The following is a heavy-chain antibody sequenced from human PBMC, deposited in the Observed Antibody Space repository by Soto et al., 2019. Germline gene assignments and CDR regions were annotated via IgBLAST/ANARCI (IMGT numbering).Heavy chain of an antibody. V-gene: IGHV4-39*01. CDR1: GGSISSSSYY. J-gene: IGHJ5*02. Sequence: QLQLQESGPGLVKPSETLSLTCTVSGGSISSSSYYWGWIRQPPGQGLEWIGSIYYSGSTYYNPSLKSRVTISVDTSKNQFSLKLSSVTAADTAVYYCARRHSSSWTNWFDPWGQGTLVTVSS. D-gene: IGHD6-13*01. CDR3: ARRHSSSWTNWFDP. CDR2: IYYSGST.